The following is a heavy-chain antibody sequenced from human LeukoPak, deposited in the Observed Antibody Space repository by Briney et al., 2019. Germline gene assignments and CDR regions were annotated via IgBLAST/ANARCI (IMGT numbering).Heavy chain of an antibody. J-gene: IGHJ3*02. CDR1: DGSITNYD. Sequence: SETLSLTCTVSDGSITNYDWSWVRQPPGKGLEFIGHVHYSGTANYNPSLRSRVTISIDTSKKHFFLKLKSVTAADTAVYYCASSIAAVRGAFDIWGQGTMVTVSS. CDR3: ASSIAAVRGAFDI. V-gene: IGHV4-59*01. D-gene: IGHD6-25*01. CDR2: VHYSGTA.